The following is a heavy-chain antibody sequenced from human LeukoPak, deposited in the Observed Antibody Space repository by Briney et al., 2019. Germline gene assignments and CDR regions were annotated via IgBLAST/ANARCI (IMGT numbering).Heavy chain of an antibody. D-gene: IGHD1-26*01. CDR3: ARDYLIGGTTGKAFDI. J-gene: IGHJ3*02. CDR2: ISYDGNIK. CDR1: GFTFSSYA. Sequence: GRSLRLSCAASGFTFSSYAMHWVRQAPGKGLEWVAVISYDGNIKYYTDSVRGRFTISRDNSKNTLYLQMNSLRAEDTAVYYCARDYLIGGTTGKAFDIWGQGTMVTISS. V-gene: IGHV3-30*04.